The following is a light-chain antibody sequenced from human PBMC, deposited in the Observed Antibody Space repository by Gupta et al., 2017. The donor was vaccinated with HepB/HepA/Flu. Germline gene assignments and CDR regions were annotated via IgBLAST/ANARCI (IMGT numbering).Light chain of an antibody. CDR2: AAS. J-gene: IGKJ4*01. CDR3: QQRDSTPIT. Sequence: DIQMTQSPSSLSASVGDRVTITCRASQSISSYLNWYQQKPGKAPKLLIYAASRVQSGVPSRFSGSRSGTDFTLTIISLQPQDFATYYCQQRDSTPITFGRGTKVEIK. CDR1: QSISSY. V-gene: IGKV1-39*01.